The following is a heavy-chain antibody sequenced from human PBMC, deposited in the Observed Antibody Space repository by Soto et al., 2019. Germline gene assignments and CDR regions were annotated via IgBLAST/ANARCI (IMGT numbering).Heavy chain of an antibody. CDR1: GGSISSGDYY. Sequence: QVQLQESGPGLVKPSQTLSLTCTVSGGSISSGDYYWSWIRQPPGKGLEWIGYIYYSGSTYYNPSLKIRVTISVDTSNNQFSRKLSSVTAADTAVYYCARDRVPEDYYGMDVWGQGTTVTVSS. J-gene: IGHJ6*02. CDR2: IYYSGST. V-gene: IGHV4-30-4*01. CDR3: ARDRVPEDYYGMDV.